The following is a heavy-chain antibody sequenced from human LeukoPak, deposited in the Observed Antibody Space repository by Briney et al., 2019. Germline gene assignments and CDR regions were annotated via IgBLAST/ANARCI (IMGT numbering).Heavy chain of an antibody. CDR1: GYSVTIYC. CDR2: IDPSDSYT. V-gene: IGHV5-10-1*01. D-gene: IGHD4-11*01. CDR3: ASQQQSGDYHFDY. J-gene: IGHJ4*02. Sequence: GESLKISCKGSGYSVTIYCSSGVRQMPGKGVECMGRIDPSDSYTNYSPSFQGHVTISADKSIRTAYLQWSSPKASDTAMYYCASQQQSGDYHFDYWGQGTLVTVSS.